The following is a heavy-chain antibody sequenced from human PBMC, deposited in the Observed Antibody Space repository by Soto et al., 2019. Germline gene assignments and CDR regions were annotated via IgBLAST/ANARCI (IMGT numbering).Heavy chain of an antibody. J-gene: IGHJ4*02. CDR1: GYTFANDY. V-gene: IGHV1-46*01. CDR2: IKPSGGAT. Sequence: QVQLVQSGAEVKEPGASVKVSCKASGYTFANDYIHWVRQVPGQGLEWMGRIKPSGGATLYAKKFQGKVNKTRDTFHNTLYLDLRSLGTDDTAIVYCSRDTRSISGGAQTPFDFWGQGTLGTVSS. D-gene: IGHD3-3*01. CDR3: SRDTRSISGGAQTPFDF.